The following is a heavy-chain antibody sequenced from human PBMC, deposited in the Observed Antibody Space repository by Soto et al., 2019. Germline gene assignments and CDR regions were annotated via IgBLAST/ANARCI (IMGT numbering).Heavy chain of an antibody. CDR2: ISYDGSNK. V-gene: IGHV3-30-3*01. J-gene: IGHJ3*02. Sequence: QVQLVESGGGVVQPGRSLRLSCAASGFTFSSYAMHWVRQAPGKGLEWVAVISYDGSNKYYADSVKGRFTISRDNSKNTLYLQMNSPRAEDTAVYYWAREGVKYGDYRGCAFDIWGQGTMVTVSS. CDR3: AREGVKYGDYRGCAFDI. CDR1: GFTFSSYA. D-gene: IGHD4-17*01.